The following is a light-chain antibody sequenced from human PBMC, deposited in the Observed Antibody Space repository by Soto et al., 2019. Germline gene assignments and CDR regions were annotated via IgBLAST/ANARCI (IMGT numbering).Light chain of an antibody. CDR2: WAS. J-gene: IGKJ2*01. Sequence: DIVMTQSPDSLAVSLGERATINCKSSQSVLYSTNNMNYLAWYQQKPGQPPKLLIYWASTRESGVPDRFSGSGSGADFTLTIISLQAEDLAVYYCLYYYGTLPYSFGQRTKLEIK. V-gene: IGKV4-1*01. CDR3: LYYYGTLPYS. CDR1: QSVLYSTNNMNY.